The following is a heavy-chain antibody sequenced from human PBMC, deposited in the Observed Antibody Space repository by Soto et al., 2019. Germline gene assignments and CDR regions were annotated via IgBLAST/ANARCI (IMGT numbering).Heavy chain of an antibody. Sequence: PVGSLRLSCAASGFDFSVYWMSWVRQAPGKGPEWVANIKFDGSEKQYVDSVKGRFTISRDNARNSVFLQMNSLRAGDTAVYYCVKDGGYCSSATCYSPRNHYFDAWGQGTLVTVPS. J-gene: IGHJ5*02. CDR1: GFDFSVYW. CDR3: VKDGGYCSSATCYSPRNHYFDA. D-gene: IGHD2-2*01. V-gene: IGHV3-7*03. CDR2: IKFDGSEK.